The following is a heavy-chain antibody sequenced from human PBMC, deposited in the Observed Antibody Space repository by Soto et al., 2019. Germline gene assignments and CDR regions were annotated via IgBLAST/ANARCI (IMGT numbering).Heavy chain of an antibody. J-gene: IGHJ6*03. V-gene: IGHV3-48*01. CDR3: ARSVVVVAALYYYYYMDV. CDR2: ISSSSTI. D-gene: IGHD2-15*01. CDR1: GFTFSSYS. Sequence: GGSLRLSCAASGFTFSSYSMNWVRQAPGKGLEWVSYISSSSTIYYADSVKGRFTISRDNAKNSLYLQMNSLRAEDTAVYYCARSVVVVAALYYYYYMDVWGKGTTVTVSS.